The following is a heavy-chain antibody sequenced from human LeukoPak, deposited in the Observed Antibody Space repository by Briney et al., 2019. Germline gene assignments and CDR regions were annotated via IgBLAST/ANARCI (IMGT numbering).Heavy chain of an antibody. CDR2: LSGSAITT. Sequence: GGSLRLSCAASGFTFSTYAMTRVRQAPGKGLEWVSTLSGSAITTYYADSVKGRFTISRDNSKNTLYLQMNSLRAEDTAVYYCAKPRSGWYVFDYWGRGTLVTVSS. CDR3: AKPRSGWYVFDY. D-gene: IGHD6-19*01. J-gene: IGHJ4*02. V-gene: IGHV3-23*01. CDR1: GFTFSTYA.